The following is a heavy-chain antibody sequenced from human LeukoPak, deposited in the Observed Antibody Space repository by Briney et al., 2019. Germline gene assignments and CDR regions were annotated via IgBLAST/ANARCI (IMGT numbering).Heavy chain of an antibody. J-gene: IGHJ4*02. V-gene: IGHV3-33*06. D-gene: IGHD4-11*01. Sequence: LTGGSLTVSCAASGFSFSSYAMSWVRQAPGKGLEWVAVIWSDGTNRYYGDSVKGRFIIYRDDSKNTIYLQMNSLRAEDTAVYYCAKDAQRGFDYSNSLEFWGQGSLVTVSS. CDR2: IWSDGTNR. CDR1: GFSFSSYA. CDR3: AKDAQRGFDYSNSLEF.